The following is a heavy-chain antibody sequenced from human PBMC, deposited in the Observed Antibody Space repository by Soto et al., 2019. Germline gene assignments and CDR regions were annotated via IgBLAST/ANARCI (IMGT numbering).Heavy chain of an antibody. D-gene: IGHD2-2*01. Sequence: ASVKVSCKASGYTFTSYAMHWVRQAPGQRLEWMGWINAGNGNTKYSQKFQGRVTITRDTSASTAYMELSSLRSEDTAVYYCARAPKTDIVVVPAAMPAFDAAFDIWGQGTMVTVSS. CDR1: GYTFTSYA. J-gene: IGHJ3*02. CDR3: ARAPKTDIVVVPAAMPAFDAAFDI. V-gene: IGHV1-3*01. CDR2: INAGNGNT.